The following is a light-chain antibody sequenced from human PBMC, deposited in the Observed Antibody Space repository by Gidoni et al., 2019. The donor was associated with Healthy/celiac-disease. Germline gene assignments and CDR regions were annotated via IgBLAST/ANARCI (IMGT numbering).Light chain of an antibody. V-gene: IGKV3-11*01. CDR3: HQRSNWPLT. CDR1: QSVSSC. CDR2: DAS. J-gene: IGKJ4*01. Sequence: EIVLTQSPATLYLSPGERASLSCRASQSVSSCLAWYQQKPGQAPRLLIYDASNTATGIPARFSGSGSGTAVSLTISSLEPEDFAVYYCHQRSNWPLTFGGGTKVEIK.